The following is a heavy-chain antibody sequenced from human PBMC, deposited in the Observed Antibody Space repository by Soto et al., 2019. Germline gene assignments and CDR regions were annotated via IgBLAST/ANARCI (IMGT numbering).Heavy chain of an antibody. CDR2: IYYSGST. V-gene: IGHV4-61*01. D-gene: IGHD3-10*01. CDR3: ASCITMVRGAAPYYYYGMDV. J-gene: IGHJ6*02. Sequence: SETLSLTCTVSGGSVSSGSYYWSWIRQPPGKGLEWIGYIYYSGSTNYNPSLKSRVTISVDTSKNQFSLKLSSVTAADTAVYYCASCITMVRGAAPYYYYGMDVWGQGTTVTVSS. CDR1: GGSVSSGSYY.